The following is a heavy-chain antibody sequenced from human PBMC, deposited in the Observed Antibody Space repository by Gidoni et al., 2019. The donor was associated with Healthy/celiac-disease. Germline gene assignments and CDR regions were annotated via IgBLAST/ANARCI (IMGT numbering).Heavy chain of an antibody. J-gene: IGHJ3*02. V-gene: IGHV3-21*01. D-gene: IGHD3-22*01. CDR1: GSTFRSYS. CDR3: AADSSGGDDAFDI. CDR2: ISSSSSYI. Sequence: EVQLVESGGGLVKPGGSLGHSCAASGSTFRSYSMNWSRQAPGKGLEWVSSISSSSSYIYYADSVKGRFTISRDNSKNSLYLQMNSLRAEDTAVYYCAADSSGGDDAFDIWGQGTMVTVFS.